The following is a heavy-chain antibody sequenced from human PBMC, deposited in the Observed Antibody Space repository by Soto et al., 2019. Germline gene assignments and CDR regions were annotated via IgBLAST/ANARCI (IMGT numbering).Heavy chain of an antibody. D-gene: IGHD2-15*01. CDR1: GFTFSSYS. CDR2: ISSSSSYI. V-gene: IGHV3-21*01. CDR3: ARDLKNIVVVVAARNYYYGMDV. Sequence: EVQLVESGGGLVKPGGSLRLSCAASGFTFSSYSMNWVRQAPGKGLEWVSSISSSSSYIYYADSVKGRFTISRDNAKNSLYLQMNSLRAQDTAVYYCARDLKNIVVVVAARNYYYGMDVWGQGTTVTVSS. J-gene: IGHJ6*02.